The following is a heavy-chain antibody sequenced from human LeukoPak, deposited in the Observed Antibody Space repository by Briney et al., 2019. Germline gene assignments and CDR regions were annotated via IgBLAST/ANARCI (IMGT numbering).Heavy chain of an antibody. CDR2: ISSSSSTI. D-gene: IGHD2/OR15-2a*01. V-gene: IGHV3-48*04. J-gene: IGHJ4*02. CDR3: ARERTTIVSGTTIGAY. CDR1: GFTFSSYS. Sequence: GGSLRLSCAASGFTFSSYSMNWVRQAPGKGLEWVSYISSSSSTIYYADSVKGRFTISRDNAKNSLFLQMNSLTADDTAVYYCARERTTIVSGTTIGAYWGQGTLVTVSS.